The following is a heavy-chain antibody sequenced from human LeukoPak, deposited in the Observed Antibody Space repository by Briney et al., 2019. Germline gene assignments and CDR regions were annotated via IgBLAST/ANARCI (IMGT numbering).Heavy chain of an antibody. J-gene: IGHJ4*02. CDR2: IYTSGST. V-gene: IGHV4-61*02. CDR1: GGSISSGSYY. Sequence: SETLSLTCTVSGGSISSGSYYWSWIRQPAGKGLEWIGRIYTSGSTNYNPSLKSRVTMSVDTSKNQFSLKLSSVTAADTAVYYCARTPTPTGDRLFDYWGQGTLVTVSS. D-gene: IGHD3-9*01. CDR3: ARTPTPTGDRLFDY.